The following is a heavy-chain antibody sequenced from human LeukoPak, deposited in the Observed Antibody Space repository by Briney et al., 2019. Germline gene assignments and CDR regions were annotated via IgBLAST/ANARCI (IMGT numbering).Heavy chain of an antibody. CDR3: ARDYYDSSGYYFGAFDI. CDR1: GFTFSSYG. V-gene: IGHV3-33*01. CDR2: IRYDGSKE. J-gene: IGHJ3*02. Sequence: GRSLRLSCAASGFTFSSYGMHWVRQAPGKGLEWVAVIRYDGSKEYYADSVKGRFTISRDNSKNTLYLQMNSLRAEDTAVYYCARDYYDSSGYYFGAFDIWGQGTMVTVSS. D-gene: IGHD3-22*01.